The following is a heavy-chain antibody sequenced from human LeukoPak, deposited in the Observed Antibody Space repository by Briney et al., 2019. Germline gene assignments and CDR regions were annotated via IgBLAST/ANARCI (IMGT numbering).Heavy chain of an antibody. CDR1: GGTFSSYA. J-gene: IGHJ3*02. D-gene: IGHD3-22*01. Sequence: SVKVSCKASGGTFSSYAISWVRQAPRQGLEWMGGIIPIFGTTNHAQRLQGRVTITADESTSTAYMELSSLRSEDTAVYYCARDMHYYDSSGYSLGDAFDIWGQGTMVTVSS. CDR2: IIPIFGTT. CDR3: ARDMHYYDSSGYSLGDAFDI. V-gene: IGHV1-69*13.